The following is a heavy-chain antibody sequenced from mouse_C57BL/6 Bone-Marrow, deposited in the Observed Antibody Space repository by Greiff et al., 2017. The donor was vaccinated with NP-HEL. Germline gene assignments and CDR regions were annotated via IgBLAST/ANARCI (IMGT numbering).Heavy chain of an antibody. CDR3: AIYDYDGAY. J-gene: IGHJ3*01. V-gene: IGHV2-6*01. CDR1: GFSLTSYG. D-gene: IGHD2-4*01. CDR2: IWGVGST. Sequence: QVQLKESGPGLVAPSQSLSITCTVSGFSLTSYGVDWVRQSPGKGLEWLGVIWGVGSTNYNSALKSRLSISKDNSKSQVFLKMNSLQTEDTAMYYCAIYDYDGAYWGQGTLVTVSA.